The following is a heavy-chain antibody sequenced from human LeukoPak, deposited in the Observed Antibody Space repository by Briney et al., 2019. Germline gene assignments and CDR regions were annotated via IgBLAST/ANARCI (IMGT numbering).Heavy chain of an antibody. J-gene: IGHJ4*02. Sequence: SETLSLTCTVSGGSIRNYYWNWIRQPPGTGLEWIGYTSDSGGHTDYKPSLKSRVTISADTSKNQLSLKLTSATTADTAVYYCARWYSHGRYFDYWGQGALVTVSS. CDR2: TSDSGGHT. CDR1: GGSIRNYY. CDR3: ARWYSHGRYFDY. D-gene: IGHD1-26*01. V-gene: IGHV4-59*01.